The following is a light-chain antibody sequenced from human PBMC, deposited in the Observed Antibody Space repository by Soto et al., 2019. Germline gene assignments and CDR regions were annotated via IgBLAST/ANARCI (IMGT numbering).Light chain of an antibody. V-gene: IGLV2-23*02. CDR1: SSDVGSYNL. J-gene: IGLJ1*01. CDR3: CSYGGSYV. Sequence: QSAPTQPASVSGSPGQSITISCTGTSSDVGSYNLVSWYQQHPGKAPKVMIYEVSKRPSGVSNRFSGSKSGNMASLTISGLQAEDEADYYCCSYGGSYVFGPGTKLTVL. CDR2: EVS.